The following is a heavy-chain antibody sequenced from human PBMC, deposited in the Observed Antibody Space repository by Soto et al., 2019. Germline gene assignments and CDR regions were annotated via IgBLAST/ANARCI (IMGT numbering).Heavy chain of an antibody. CDR3: AVMRIAAAGPYYYYYMDV. D-gene: IGHD6-13*01. J-gene: IGHJ6*03. V-gene: IGHV1-69*02. CDR2: IIPILGIA. CDR1: GGTFSSYT. Sequence: QVQLVQSGAEVKKPGSSVKVSCKASGGTFSSYTISWVRQAPGQGLEWLGRIIPILGIANYAQKFQCRVTITADKSTSTDYMELSSLRSEDTAVYYCAVMRIAAAGPYYYYYMDVWGKGTTVTVSS.